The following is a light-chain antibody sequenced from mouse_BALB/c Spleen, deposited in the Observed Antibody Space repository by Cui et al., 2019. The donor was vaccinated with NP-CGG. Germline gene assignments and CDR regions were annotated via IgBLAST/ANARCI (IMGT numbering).Light chain of an antibody. V-gene: IGLV1*01. CDR2: GTK. J-gene: IGLJ1*01. CDR3: ALWYSNHWV. CDR1: TGAVTTSNY. Sequence: QAVVTQESALTTSPGETVTLTRRSSTGAVTTSNYANWVQEKPDHLFTGLIGGTKNRAPGVPARFSGSLIGDKAALTITGAQTDDEAIYFCALWYSNHWVFGGGTKLTVL.